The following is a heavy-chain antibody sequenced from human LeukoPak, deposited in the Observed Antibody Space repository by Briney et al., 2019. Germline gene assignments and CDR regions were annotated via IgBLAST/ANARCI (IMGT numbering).Heavy chain of an antibody. Sequence: GASVKVSCKASGYTFTSYYMHWVRQAPGQGLEWMGIINPSGGSTSYAQKFQGRVTMTRDMSTSTVYMELSSLRSEDTAVYYCARCIEGYSSGWYYFYFDYWGQGTLVPVSS. CDR3: ARCIEGYSSGWYYFYFDY. CDR1: GYTFTSYY. CDR2: INPSGGST. V-gene: IGHV1-46*01. J-gene: IGHJ4*02. D-gene: IGHD6-19*01.